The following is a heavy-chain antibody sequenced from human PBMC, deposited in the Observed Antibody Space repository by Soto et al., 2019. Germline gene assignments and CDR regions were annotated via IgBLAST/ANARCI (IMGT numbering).Heavy chain of an antibody. V-gene: IGHV2-5*02. J-gene: IGHJ6*02. D-gene: IGHD2-21*02. Sequence: QITLKESGPSLVKPTQTLTLTCTFSGFSLSTGGVGVGWIRQPPGKALEWLALIYWDDAKRYSPSLRSRLTVPKDTPKNQVVLTMTNMDPVDTATYYCAHSRCGGDCLQSYSSHYYYGMDVWGQGTTVTVSS. CDR2: IYWDDAK. CDR1: GFSLSTGGVG. CDR3: AHSRCGGDCLQSYSSHYYYGMDV.